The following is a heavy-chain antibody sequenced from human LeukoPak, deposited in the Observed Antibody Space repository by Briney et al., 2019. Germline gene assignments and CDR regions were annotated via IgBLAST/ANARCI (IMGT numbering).Heavy chain of an antibody. V-gene: IGHV4-38-2*01. CDR1: GFTFDDYA. J-gene: IGHJ3*02. Sequence: PGGSLRLSCAASGFTFDDYAMHWVRQPPGKGLEWIGNIFYSESTYYSPSLKSRVTISLDTSRNQFSLKLNSVTAADTGVYYCAKSNGYGLVDIWGQGTMVTVSS. D-gene: IGHD3-10*01. CDR2: IFYSEST. CDR3: AKSNGYGLVDI.